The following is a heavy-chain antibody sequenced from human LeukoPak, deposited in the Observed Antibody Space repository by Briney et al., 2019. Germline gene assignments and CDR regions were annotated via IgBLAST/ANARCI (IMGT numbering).Heavy chain of an antibody. CDR2: SPTTKPNSCAT. V-gene: IGHV3-72*01. Sequence: GGSLRLSCAGAGLSITDHHMEWVRQAPGNGREWVGRSPTTKPNSCATQYAASVRGRFTFSSDDSQNSLYLQLNSLKTEDTAVYYCVRVVATGSGWYHFDNWGLGTLVTVSS. D-gene: IGHD6-13*01. J-gene: IGHJ4*02. CDR3: VRVVATGSGWYHFDN. CDR1: GLSITDHH.